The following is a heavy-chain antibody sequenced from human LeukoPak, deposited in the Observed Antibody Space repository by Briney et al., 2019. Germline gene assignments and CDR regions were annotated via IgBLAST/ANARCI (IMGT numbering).Heavy chain of an antibody. CDR2: INHSGST. D-gene: IGHD3-22*01. Sequence: PSETLSLTCAVYGGSFSGYYWSWIRQPPGKGLEWIGEINHSGSTNYNPSLKSRVTISVDTPKNQFSLKLSSVTAADTAVYYCATGGYYYDSTNWGQGTLVTVSS. CDR1: GGSFSGYY. J-gene: IGHJ4*02. CDR3: ATGGYYYDSTN. V-gene: IGHV4-34*01.